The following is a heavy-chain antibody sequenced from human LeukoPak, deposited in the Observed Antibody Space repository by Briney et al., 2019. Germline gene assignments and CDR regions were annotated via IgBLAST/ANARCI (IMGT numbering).Heavy chain of an antibody. J-gene: IGHJ3*02. Sequence: GGSLRLSCAASGFTFSSYAMSWVRQAPGKGLEWVSAISGNGGSTYYADSVKGRFTISRDNSKNTLYLQMNSLRVEDTAVYYCGKDQGYYAFDIWGLGTMVTVSS. CDR2: ISGNGGST. D-gene: IGHD1-26*01. CDR3: GKDQGYYAFDI. CDR1: GFTFSSYA. V-gene: IGHV3-23*01.